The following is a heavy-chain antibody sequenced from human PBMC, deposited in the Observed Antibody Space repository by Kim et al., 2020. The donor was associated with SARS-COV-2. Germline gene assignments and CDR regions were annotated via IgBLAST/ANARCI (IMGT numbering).Heavy chain of an antibody. D-gene: IGHD6-13*01. CDR1: GINFSDYY. CDR2: ISSSGSNT. J-gene: IGHJ4*02. V-gene: IGHV3-11*05. CDR3: ARVLVGARSWYYFDS. Sequence: GGSLRLSCEASGINFSDYYMSWIRQAPGKGLEWASYISSSGSNTKYADSLKGRFTISRDNAENSLYLEMNSLSADDTAVYYCARVLVGARSWYYFDSWGQGTLVTVSS.